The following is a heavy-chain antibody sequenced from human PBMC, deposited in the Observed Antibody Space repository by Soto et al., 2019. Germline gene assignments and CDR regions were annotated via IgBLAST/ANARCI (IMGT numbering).Heavy chain of an antibody. J-gene: IGHJ4*02. V-gene: IGHV3-30-3*01. CDR3: ARGQIYDFWSGTFDY. D-gene: IGHD3-3*01. CDR1: GFTFSSYA. Sequence: TGGSLRLSCAASGFTFSSYAMHWVRQAPGKGLEWVAVISYDGSNKYYADSVKGRFTISRDNSKNTLYLQMNSLRAEDTAVYYCARGQIYDFWSGTFDYWGQGTLGTVSS. CDR2: ISYDGSNK.